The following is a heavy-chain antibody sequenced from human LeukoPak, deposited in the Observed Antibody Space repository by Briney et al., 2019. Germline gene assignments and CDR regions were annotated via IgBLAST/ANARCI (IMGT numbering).Heavy chain of an antibody. Sequence: SETLSLTCAVYGGSFSGYYWSWIRQPAGKGLEWTGRIYTSGSTNYNPSLKSRVTMSVDTSKNQFSLKLSSVTAADTAVYYCARELLWFGELPNWFDPWGQGTLVTVSS. V-gene: IGHV4-59*10. CDR1: GGSFSGYY. D-gene: IGHD3-10*01. J-gene: IGHJ5*02. CDR3: ARELLWFGELPNWFDP. CDR2: IYTSGST.